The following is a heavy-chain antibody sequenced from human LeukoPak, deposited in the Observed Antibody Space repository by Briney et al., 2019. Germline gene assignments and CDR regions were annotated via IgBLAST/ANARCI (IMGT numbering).Heavy chain of an antibody. V-gene: IGHV4-34*01. J-gene: IGHJ4*02. CDR3: AREGVMVRVFDY. Sequence: SETLSLTCAVYGGSFSGYYWSWIRQPPGKGLEWIGEINHSGSTNYNPSLKSRVTISVDTSQNQFSLKLSSVTAADRAVYYCAREGVMVRVFDYWGQGTLVTVSS. CDR2: INHSGST. D-gene: IGHD3-10*01. CDR1: GGSFSGYY.